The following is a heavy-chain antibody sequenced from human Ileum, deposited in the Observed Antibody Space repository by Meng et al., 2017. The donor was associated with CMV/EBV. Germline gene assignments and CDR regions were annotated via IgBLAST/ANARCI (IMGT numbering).Heavy chain of an antibody. V-gene: IGHV4-31*03. Sequence: CTVSGGSISSGGYYCSWIRQHPGKGLELIGYIYYSGSTYYNPSLKRRVTISVDTSKNQFSLKLSSVTAADTAVYYCARDGYSYGIDYWGQGTLVTVSS. CDR2: IYYSGST. D-gene: IGHD5-18*01. CDR3: ARDGYSYGIDY. J-gene: IGHJ4*02. CDR1: GGSISSGGYY.